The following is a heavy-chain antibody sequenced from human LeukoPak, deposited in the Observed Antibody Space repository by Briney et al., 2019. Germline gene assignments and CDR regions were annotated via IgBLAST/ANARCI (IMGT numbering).Heavy chain of an antibody. CDR1: GGSTSGYY. Sequence: PSETLSLTCIVSGGSTSGYYWSWIRQPPGRGLEWIGYISDTGTSIYNPSLKNRLSMLVDTSKNHFYLNLTSVTAADTAIYYCARTRTYLDYWGQGALVTVSS. J-gene: IGHJ4*02. CDR3: ARTRTYLDY. CDR2: ISDTGTS. D-gene: IGHD1-7*01. V-gene: IGHV4-59*01.